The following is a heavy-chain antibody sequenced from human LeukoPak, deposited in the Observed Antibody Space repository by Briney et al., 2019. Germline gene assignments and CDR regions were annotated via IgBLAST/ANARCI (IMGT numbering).Heavy chain of an antibody. V-gene: IGHV5-51*01. CDR3: ARRKWENTGDAFDI. D-gene: IGHD1-26*01. CDR2: IYPGDSDT. Sequence: GESLKISCKGSGYSFTSYWIGWVRQMPGKGLEWMGSIYPGDSDTRHSPSFQGQVTISADKSISTAYLQWSSLKASDTAMYHCARRKWENTGDAFDIWGQGTMVTVSS. CDR1: GYSFTSYW. J-gene: IGHJ3*02.